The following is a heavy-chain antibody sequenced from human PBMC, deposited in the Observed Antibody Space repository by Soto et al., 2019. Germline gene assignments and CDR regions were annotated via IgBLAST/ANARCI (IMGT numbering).Heavy chain of an antibody. D-gene: IGHD3-9*01. CDR3: ARDRERHHYDILTGFPATPYGMDV. CDR1: GYTFTGYY. CDR2: INHNSGGT. V-gene: IGHV1-2*04. J-gene: IGHJ6*02. Sequence: ASVKVSCKASGYTFTGYYMHWVRQAPGQGLEWMGWINHNSGGTNYAQKFQGWATMTRDTSISTAYMELSRLRSDDTAVYYCARDRERHHYDILTGFPATPYGMDVWGQGTTVTVSS.